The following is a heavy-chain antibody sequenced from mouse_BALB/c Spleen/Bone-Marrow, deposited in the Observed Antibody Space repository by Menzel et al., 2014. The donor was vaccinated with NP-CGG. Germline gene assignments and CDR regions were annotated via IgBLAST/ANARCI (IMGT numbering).Heavy chain of an antibody. Sequence: VQLQQSGTEVVRPGASVTLSCKASGYSFTTYWMNWVKQRPGQGLEWIGMIHPSDSETRLNQKFKDKATLTVDKSSSTAYMQLNSPTSEDSAVYYCAREKVYYGISWFAYWGQGTLVTVSA. J-gene: IGHJ3*01. CDR3: AREKVYYGISWFAY. CDR1: GYSFTTYW. CDR2: IHPSDSET. V-gene: IGHV1-61*01. D-gene: IGHD2-1*01.